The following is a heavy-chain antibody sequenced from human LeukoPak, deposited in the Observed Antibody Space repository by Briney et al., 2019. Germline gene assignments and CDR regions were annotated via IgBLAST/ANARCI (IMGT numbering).Heavy chain of an antibody. CDR1: GFSFNNYA. CDR3: AKDWTTVVTPKGYYFDS. D-gene: IGHD4-23*01. J-gene: IGHJ4*02. V-gene: IGHV3-23*01. Sequence: GGSLRLSCAASGFSFNNYAMSWVRQAPGKGLEWVSAISTTGGSTYYADSVRGRFTVSRDNSKNTLSLQMDSLRVEDTALYYCAKDWTTVVTPKGYYFDSWGQGTLVTVSS. CDR2: ISTTGGST.